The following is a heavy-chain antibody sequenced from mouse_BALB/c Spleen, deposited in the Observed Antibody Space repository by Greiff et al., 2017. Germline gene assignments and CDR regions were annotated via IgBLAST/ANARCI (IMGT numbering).Heavy chain of an antibody. J-gene: IGHJ1*01. CDR3: ARKGGIYYDPTRYFDV. Sequence: VQLQQSGAELMKPGASVKISCKATGYTFSSYWIEWVKQRPGHGLEWIGEILPGSGSTNYNEKFKGKATFTADTSSNTAYMQLSSLTSEDSAVYYCARKGGIYYDPTRYFDVWGAGTTVTVSS. D-gene: IGHD2-4*01. CDR2: ILPGSGST. V-gene: IGHV1-9*01. CDR1: GYTFSSYW.